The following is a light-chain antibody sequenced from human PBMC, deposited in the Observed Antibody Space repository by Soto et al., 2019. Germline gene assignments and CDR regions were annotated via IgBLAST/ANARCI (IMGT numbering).Light chain of an antibody. J-gene: IGLJ1*01. CDR3: AAWDDSLSGHYV. V-gene: IGLV1-47*01. CDR2: RNN. CDR1: SSNIGSNY. Sequence: QSALTQPPSASGTPGQRVTISCSGSSSNIGSNYVYWYQQLPGTAPKLLIYRNNQRPSGVPDRFSGSKSGTSASLAISWLRSEDEADYYCAAWDDSLSGHYVFGTGTKVTVL.